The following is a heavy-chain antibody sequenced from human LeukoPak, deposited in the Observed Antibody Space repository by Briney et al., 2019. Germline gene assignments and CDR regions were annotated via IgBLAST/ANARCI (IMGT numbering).Heavy chain of an antibody. V-gene: IGHV1-24*01. CDR1: GYTLTELS. J-gene: IGHJ6*02. CDR3: ATPPSRGSYYYYGMDV. CDR2: FDPEDGET. D-gene: IGHD1-26*01. Sequence: ASVKVSCKVSGYTLTELSMHWVRQAPGKGLEWMGGFDPEDGETIYAQKFQGRVTMTEDTSTDTAYVELSSLRSEDTAVYYCATPPSRGSYYYYGMDVWGQGTTVTVSS.